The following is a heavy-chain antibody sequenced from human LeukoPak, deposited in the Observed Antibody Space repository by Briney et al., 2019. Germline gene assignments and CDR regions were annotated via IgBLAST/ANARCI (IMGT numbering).Heavy chain of an antibody. Sequence: PSETLSLTCTVSGGSISGSDYYWTWIRQPPGKGLEWIASIYYSGNTLYNPSLKSRVTMSVDTSKNQFSLKLSSVTATDTAVYYCARYDSVHLDYWGQGTLVTVSS. J-gene: IGHJ4*02. CDR1: GGSISGSDYY. CDR3: ARYDSVHLDY. D-gene: IGHD3-22*01. V-gene: IGHV4-39*01. CDR2: IYYSGNT.